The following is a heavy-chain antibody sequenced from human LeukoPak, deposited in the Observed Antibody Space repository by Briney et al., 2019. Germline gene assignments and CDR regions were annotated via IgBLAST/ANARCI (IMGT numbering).Heavy chain of an antibody. J-gene: IGHJ6*03. CDR3: GAVAGTRTYYYYMDV. Sequence: GASVKVSCKASGGTFSSYAISWVRQAPGQGLEWMGGIIPTFGTANYAQKFQGRVTITTDESTSTAYMELSSLRSEDTAVYYCGAVAGTRTYYYYMDVWGKGTTVTVSS. CDR2: IIPTFGTA. CDR1: GGTFSSYA. D-gene: IGHD6-19*01. V-gene: IGHV1-69*05.